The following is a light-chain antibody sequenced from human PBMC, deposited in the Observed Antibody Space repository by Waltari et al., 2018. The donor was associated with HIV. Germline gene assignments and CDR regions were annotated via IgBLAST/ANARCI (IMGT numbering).Light chain of an antibody. J-gene: IGLJ2*01. CDR1: SSNIGSNT. Sequence: QSVLTQPPSASGTPGQRVTISCSGSSSNIGSNTVNWYQQLPGTAPKLRSYRNNQRPSGVAARFSGSKSGTSASLAISGLQSEDEADYYCAAWDDSLNGHVVFGGGTKLTVL. CDR3: AAWDDSLNGHVV. CDR2: RNN. V-gene: IGLV1-44*01.